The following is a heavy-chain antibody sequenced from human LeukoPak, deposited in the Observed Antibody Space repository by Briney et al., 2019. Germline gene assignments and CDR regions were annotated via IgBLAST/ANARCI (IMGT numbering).Heavy chain of an antibody. V-gene: IGHV3-23*01. CDR3: AKAFPFRLRWGGDAFDI. CDR2: ISGSGGST. D-gene: IGHD4-23*01. CDR1: GFTFSSYA. J-gene: IGHJ3*02. Sequence: PGGSLRLSCAASGFTFSSYAMSWVRQAPGKGLEWVSAISGSGGSTYYADSVKGRFTISRDNSKNTLYLQMNSLRAEDTAVYYCAKAFPFRLRWGGDAFDIWGQGTMVTVSS.